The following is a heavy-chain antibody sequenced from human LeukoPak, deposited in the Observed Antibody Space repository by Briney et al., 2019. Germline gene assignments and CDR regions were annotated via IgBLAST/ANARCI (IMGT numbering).Heavy chain of an antibody. V-gene: IGHV3-23*01. J-gene: IGHJ4*02. CDR2: IGVSGGNT. D-gene: IGHD1-14*01. Sequence: PGGSLRLSCAASGFTFSSYAMSWVRQAPGKGLEWVSSIGVSGGNTYYADSVKGRFPISRDNSKNTLFLQMNTLRAEDTAIYYCSKRSGAGGDFGSFEYWGQGTLVTVSS. CDR1: GFTFSSYA. CDR3: SKRSGAGGDFGSFEY.